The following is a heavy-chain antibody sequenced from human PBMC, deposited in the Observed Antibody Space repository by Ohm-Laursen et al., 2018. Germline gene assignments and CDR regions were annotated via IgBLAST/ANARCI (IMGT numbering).Heavy chain of an antibody. CDR1: GFTFNSRG. J-gene: IGHJ4*02. V-gene: IGHV3-7*01. CDR3: ARAFHDDFPFDY. CDR2: ITHDGHET. Sequence: SLRLSCSASGFTFNSRGMTWVRQAPGKGLEWVANITHDGHETFYVDSVKGRFTISRDNAKNSLYLQMNSLRAEDTALYYCARAFHDDFPFDYWGQGTLVTVSS. D-gene: IGHD4-17*01.